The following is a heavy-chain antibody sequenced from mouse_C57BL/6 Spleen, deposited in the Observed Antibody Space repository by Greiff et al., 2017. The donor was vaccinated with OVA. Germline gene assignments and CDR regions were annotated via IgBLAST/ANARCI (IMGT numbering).Heavy chain of an antibody. CDR1: GYTFTSYW. V-gene: IGHV1-50*01. CDR3: ARDEVTNYYAMDY. J-gene: IGHJ4*01. CDR2: IDPSDSYT. D-gene: IGHD2-5*01. Sequence: QVQLQQPGAELVKPGASVKLSCKASGYTFTSYWMQWVKQRPGQGLEWIGEIDPSDSYTNYNQKFKGKATLTVDTSSSTAYMQLSSLTSEDSAVYYCARDEVTNYYAMDYWGQGTSVTVSS.